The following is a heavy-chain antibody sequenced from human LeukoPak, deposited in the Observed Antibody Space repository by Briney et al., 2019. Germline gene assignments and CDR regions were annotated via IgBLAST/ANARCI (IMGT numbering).Heavy chain of an antibody. J-gene: IGHJ3*02. Sequence: ASVKVSCKASGYTFTSYGISWVRQAPGQGLEWMGWISAYNGNTNYAQKLQGGVTMTTDTSTSTAYMELRSLRSDDTAVYYCARLVVVTAMPSYAFDIWGQGTMVTVSS. CDR1: GYTFTSYG. CDR2: ISAYNGNT. D-gene: IGHD2-21*02. V-gene: IGHV1-18*01. CDR3: ARLVVVTAMPSYAFDI.